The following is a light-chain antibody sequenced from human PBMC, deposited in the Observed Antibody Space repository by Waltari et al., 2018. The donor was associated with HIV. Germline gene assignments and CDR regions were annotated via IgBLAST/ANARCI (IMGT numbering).Light chain of an antibody. CDR1: QTISGN. J-gene: IGKJ1*01. CDR3: QQYIEWPLT. CDR2: AAS. Sequence: VMTQSPVTLSVSPGQRATLSCRPSQTISGNIAWYQQKPGQAPRLLIFAASTRATGVPARFSGSVFGTEFTLSSSDLQSEDFAIYHCQQYIEWPLTFGQGTKVEVK. V-gene: IGKV3-15*01.